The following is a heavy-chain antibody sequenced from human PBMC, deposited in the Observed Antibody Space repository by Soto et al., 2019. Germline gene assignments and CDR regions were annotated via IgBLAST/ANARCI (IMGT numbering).Heavy chain of an antibody. CDR2: IWYDGSNK. D-gene: IGHD5-18*01. J-gene: IGHJ4*02. Sequence: GGSLRLSCAASGFTFSSYGMHWVRQAPGKGLEWVAVIWYDGSNKYYADSVKGRFTISRDNSKNTLYLQMNSLRAEDTAVYYCARETRGWMATAQFDYWGQGTLVTVSS. CDR3: ARETRGWMATAQFDY. CDR1: GFTFSSYG. V-gene: IGHV3-33*01.